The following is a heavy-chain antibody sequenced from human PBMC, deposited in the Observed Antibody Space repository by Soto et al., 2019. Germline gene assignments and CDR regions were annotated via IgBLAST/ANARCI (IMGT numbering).Heavy chain of an antibody. Sequence: QVQLVQSGAEVKKPGASVKVSCKSSGYTFTTYGISWVRQAPGQGLEWMGWISGSNGRTNYAQKFQGRVTMTTDTSXXTAYMELRSLKSDDTAVYYCARDWLELSLLDTFDIWGQGTMVTVSS. CDR2: ISGSNGRT. CDR1: GYTFTTYG. D-gene: IGHD3-3*01. J-gene: IGHJ3*02. V-gene: IGHV1-18*01. CDR3: ARDWLELSLLDTFDI.